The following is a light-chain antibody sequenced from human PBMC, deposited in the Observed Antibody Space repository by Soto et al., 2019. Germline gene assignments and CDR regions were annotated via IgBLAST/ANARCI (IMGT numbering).Light chain of an antibody. CDR3: QQYGNLPLT. Sequence: EIVLTQSPGTLSLSPVERATLSCRASQTITTLAWYQRKPGQAPRLLIYRVSSRATGVPDRFSGSGSGTDYTLTISRLEPEGFAVYYCQQYGNLPLTFGGGTKVDIK. J-gene: IGKJ4*01. CDR2: RVS. CDR1: QTITT. V-gene: IGKV3-20*01.